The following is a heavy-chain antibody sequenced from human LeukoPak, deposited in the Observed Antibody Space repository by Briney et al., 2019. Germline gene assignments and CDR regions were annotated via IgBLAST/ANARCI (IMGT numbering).Heavy chain of an antibody. CDR2: IIPIFGTA. Sequence: SVTVSCKASGGTFSSYAISWVRQAPGQGLEWMGGIIPIFGTANYAQKFQGRVTITTDESTSTAYMELSSLRSEDTAVYYYASGIAAAGTGQNWGQGTLVTVSS. CDR3: ASGIAAAGTGQN. D-gene: IGHD6-13*01. V-gene: IGHV1-69*05. J-gene: IGHJ4*02. CDR1: GGTFSSYA.